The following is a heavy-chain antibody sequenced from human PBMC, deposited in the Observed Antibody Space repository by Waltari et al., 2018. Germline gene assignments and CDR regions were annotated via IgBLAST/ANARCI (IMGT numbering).Heavy chain of an antibody. CDR2: IYHSGST. J-gene: IGHJ4*02. Sequence: QVQLQESGPGLVKHSETLSLTCPVSGYSISSGYYWGWIRQPPGKGLEWIGSIYHSGSTYYNPSLKSRVTISVDTSKNQFSLKLSSVTAADTAVYYCARIGSSSWDFDYWGQGTLVTVSS. V-gene: IGHV4-38-2*01. CDR1: GYSISSGYY. D-gene: IGHD6-13*01. CDR3: ARIGSSSWDFDY.